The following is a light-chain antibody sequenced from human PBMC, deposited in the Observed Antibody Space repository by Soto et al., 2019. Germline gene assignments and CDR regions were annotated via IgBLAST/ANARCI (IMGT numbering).Light chain of an antibody. J-gene: IGKJ1*01. CDR1: QSISSW. Sequence: DIQMTQSPSTLSASVGARVTITCRASQSISSWLAWYQQKPGKAPKLLIYDASSLESGVPSRFSGSGSGTEVTITISSLQPDDFETYYCQQYNSYSGTFGQGTKVDIK. CDR2: DAS. V-gene: IGKV1-5*01. CDR3: QQYNSYSGT.